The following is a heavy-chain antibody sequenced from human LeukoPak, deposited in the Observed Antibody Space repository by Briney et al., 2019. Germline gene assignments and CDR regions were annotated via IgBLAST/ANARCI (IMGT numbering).Heavy chain of an antibody. J-gene: IGHJ6*02. CDR1: GYTFTSYY. Sequence: GASVKVSCKASGYTFTSYYMHWVRQAPGQGLEWMGIINPSGGSTSYAQKLQGRVTMTRDTSTSTVYMELSSLRSEDTGVYYCARVKQQLDHYYYYGMDGWGQGTTVTVSS. CDR2: INPSGGST. CDR3: ARVKQQLDHYYYYGMDG. D-gene: IGHD6-13*01. V-gene: IGHV1-46*01.